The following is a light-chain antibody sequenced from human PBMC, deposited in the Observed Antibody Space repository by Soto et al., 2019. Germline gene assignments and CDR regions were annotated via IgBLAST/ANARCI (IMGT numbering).Light chain of an antibody. CDR2: GAS. V-gene: IGKV3-20*01. J-gene: IGKJ1*01. CDR1: QSVGSNY. Sequence: EIVLTQSPGTLSLSPGERATLSCRASQSVGSNYLAWYQQKPGQAPRLLIYGASSRAIGIPDRFSGSGSGTDFTLTISRLEPEDFAVFYCQHYGSSPWTFGQGTKVDIK. CDR3: QHYGSSPWT.